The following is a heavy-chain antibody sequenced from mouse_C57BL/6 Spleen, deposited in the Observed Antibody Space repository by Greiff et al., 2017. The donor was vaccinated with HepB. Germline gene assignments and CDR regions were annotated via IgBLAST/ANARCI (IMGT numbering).Heavy chain of an antibody. Sequence: EVKVEESGGGLVQPGGSMKLSCAASGFTFSDAWMDWVRQSPEKGLEWVAEIRNKANNHATYYAESVKGRFTISRDDSKSSVYLQMNSLRAEDTGIYYCTRDSSGYAFYWYFDVWGTGTTVTVSS. CDR1: GFTFSDAW. J-gene: IGHJ1*03. V-gene: IGHV6-6*01. CDR3: TRDSSGYAFYWYFDV. CDR2: IRNKANNHAT. D-gene: IGHD3-2*02.